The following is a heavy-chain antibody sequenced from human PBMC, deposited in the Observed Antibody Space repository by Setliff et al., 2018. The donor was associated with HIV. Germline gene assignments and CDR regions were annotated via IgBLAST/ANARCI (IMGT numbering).Heavy chain of an antibody. D-gene: IGHD3-22*01. CDR2: IYYIGNT. V-gene: IGHV4-59*01. Sequence: SETLSLTCAVFGGSFSGYYWSWIRQPPGKGLEWIGYIYYIGNTNYNPSLKGRVTLSVDTSKNQLSLKLSSVTAADTAVYYCARGRSRYYYDGSGYYVDYWGQGTLVTVSS. J-gene: IGHJ4*02. CDR3: ARGRSRYYYDGSGYYVDY. CDR1: GGSFSGYY.